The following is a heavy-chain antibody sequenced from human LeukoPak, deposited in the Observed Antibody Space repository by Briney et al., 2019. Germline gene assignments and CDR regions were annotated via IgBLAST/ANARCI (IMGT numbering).Heavy chain of an antibody. Sequence: GGSLRLSCTASGFTFSNHAMTWVRKAQGKGLEWVSSMSSGGTYIYYADSVRGRFTISRDNAKNSLYLVMNSLRAEDTATYYCARDRPTGASRVFVVQWGQGTLVTVSS. CDR1: GFTFSNHA. CDR3: ARDRPTGASRVFVVQ. D-gene: IGHD2-15*01. J-gene: IGHJ4*02. CDR2: MSSGGTYI. V-gene: IGHV3-21*01.